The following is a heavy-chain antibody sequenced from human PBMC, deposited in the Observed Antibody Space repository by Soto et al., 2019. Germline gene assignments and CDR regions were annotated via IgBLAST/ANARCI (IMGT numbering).Heavy chain of an antibody. Sequence: QVPLVQSGAEVKKPGASVKVSCKASGYTFTSYGISWVRQAPGQGLEWMGWISAYNGNTNYAQKLQGRVTMTTDTSTSSAYMELRSLRSDDTAVYYCARDRLERRSILVSDYWGQGTLVTVSS. CDR2: ISAYNGNT. CDR3: ARDRLERRSILVSDY. V-gene: IGHV1-18*01. D-gene: IGHD1-1*01. J-gene: IGHJ4*02. CDR1: GYTFTSYG.